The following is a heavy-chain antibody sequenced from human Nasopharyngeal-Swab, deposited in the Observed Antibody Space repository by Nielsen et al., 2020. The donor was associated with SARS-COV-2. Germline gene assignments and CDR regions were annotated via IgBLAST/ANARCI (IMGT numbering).Heavy chain of an antibody. V-gene: IGHV3-9*01. CDR3: AKDLVGATGLDS. Sequence: SLKISCAASGFTFSSYWMTWVRQAPGKGLEWVSYISWNSGNIVYADSVKARFTISRDNAKNSLFLQMNSLRPDDTAFYYCAKDLVGATGLDSWGQGTLVTVSS. J-gene: IGHJ4*02. CDR1: GFTFSSYW. CDR2: ISWNSGNI. D-gene: IGHD1-26*01.